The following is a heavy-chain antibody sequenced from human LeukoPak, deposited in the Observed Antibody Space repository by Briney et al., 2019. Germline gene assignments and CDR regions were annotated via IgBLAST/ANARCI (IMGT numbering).Heavy chain of an antibody. CDR1: GFTFSSYG. CDR3: AKELGSGSYTTDY. CDR2: IWYDGSNK. Sequence: PGGSLRLSCAASGFTFSSYGMHWVRQAPGKGLEWVAVIWYDGSNKYYADSVKGRFTISRDNSKNTLYLQMNSLRAEDTAVYYCAKELGSGSYTTDYWGQGTLVTVSP. J-gene: IGHJ4*02. V-gene: IGHV3-33*06. D-gene: IGHD3-10*01.